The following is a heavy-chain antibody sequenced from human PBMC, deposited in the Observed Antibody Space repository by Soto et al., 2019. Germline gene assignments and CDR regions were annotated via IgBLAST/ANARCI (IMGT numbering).Heavy chain of an antibody. CDR1: GFSFCDYA. D-gene: IGHD6-19*01. CDR3: AKGGRQWLVTSDFNY. Sequence: GGSLRLACAASGFSFCDYALHWVRKAPGKGLEWVAVVSHDGRNTHYADSVKGRFTISRDSSKNTVSLEMTSLRAEDTAVYYCAKGGRQWLVTSDFNYWGQGALVTVSS. CDR2: VSHDGRNT. J-gene: IGHJ4*02. V-gene: IGHV3-30*18.